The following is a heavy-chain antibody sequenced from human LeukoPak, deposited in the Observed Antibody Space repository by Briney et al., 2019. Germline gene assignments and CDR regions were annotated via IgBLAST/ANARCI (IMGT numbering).Heavy chain of an antibody. V-gene: IGHV4-34*01. J-gene: IGHJ5*02. CDR3: ARTKRGVIINWFDP. D-gene: IGHD3-10*01. Sequence: SETLSLTCAVYGGSFSGYYWSWIRQPPGKGLEWIGEINHSGSTNYNPSLKSRVTISVDTSKNQFSLKLSSVTAADTAVYYCARTKRGVIINWFDPWGQGTLVTVSS. CDR2: INHSGST. CDR1: GGSFSGYY.